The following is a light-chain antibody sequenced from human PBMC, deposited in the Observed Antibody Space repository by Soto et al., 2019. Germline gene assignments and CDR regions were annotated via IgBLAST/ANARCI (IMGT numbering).Light chain of an antibody. J-gene: IGKJ5*01. Sequence: EIVLTQSPATLSLSPGERATLSCRASQSVSSYLAWYQQKPGQAPRLLIYDASNRATGIPARFSGSGSGTDFALTISSLEPEDFAVYYCPQLKAFGQGTRLEIK. CDR3: PQLKA. CDR2: DAS. V-gene: IGKV3-11*01. CDR1: QSVSSY.